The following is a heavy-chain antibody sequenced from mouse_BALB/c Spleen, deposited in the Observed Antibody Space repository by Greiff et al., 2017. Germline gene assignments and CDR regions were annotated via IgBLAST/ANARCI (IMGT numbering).Heavy chain of an antibody. J-gene: IGHJ4*01. D-gene: IGHD3-1*01. V-gene: IGHV1-14*01. CDR1: GYTFTSYV. CDR3: ARSSGYVGYAMDY. CDR2: INPYNDGT. Sequence: EVQLQESGPELVKPGASVKMSCKASGYTFTSYVMHWVKQKPGQGLEWIGYINPYNDGTKYNEKFKGKATLTSDKSSSTAYMELSSLTSEDSAVYYCARSSGYVGYAMDYWGQGTSVTVSS.